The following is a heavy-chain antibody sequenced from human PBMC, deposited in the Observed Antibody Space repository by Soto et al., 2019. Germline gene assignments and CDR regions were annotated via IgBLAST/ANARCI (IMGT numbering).Heavy chain of an antibody. D-gene: IGHD6-19*01. CDR3: ARVIAVPAAFDH. Sequence: ASVKGSCKTSSYGFTSYGSNCVRRAPGQRREGMGWIGAYYGNTNYAQKLQGRVTLTTEPSTSTAYMGLRSLRSDDTAVNYCARVIAVPAAFDHWG. V-gene: IGHV1-18*01. CDR2: IGAYYGNT. J-gene: IGHJ4*01. CDR1: SYGFTSYG.